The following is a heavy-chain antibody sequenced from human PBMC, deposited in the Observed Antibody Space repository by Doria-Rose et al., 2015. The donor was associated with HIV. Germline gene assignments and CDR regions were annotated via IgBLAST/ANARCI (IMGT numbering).Heavy chain of an antibody. CDR2: SNHSRST. J-gene: IGHJ6*02. Sequence: QVQLQESGAGLVKPPEALSLTCAVFGGSFSGYYWSWIRQPPGKGLEWIGDSNHSRSTNYKTYLKSRVTITLDTSKNLFSLKLSSVTAADTAVYYCARGLLRGGWNDVDYYYGMDVWGQGTTVTVSS. D-gene: IGHD1-1*01. V-gene: IGHV4-34*01. CDR1: GGSFSGYY. CDR3: ARGLLRGGWNDVDYYYGMDV.